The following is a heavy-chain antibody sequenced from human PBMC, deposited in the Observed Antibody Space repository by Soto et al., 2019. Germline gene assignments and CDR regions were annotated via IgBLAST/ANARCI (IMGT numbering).Heavy chain of an antibody. CDR2: INPNSGGT. CDR1: GYTFTGYY. Sequence: ASVKVSCKASGYTFTGYYMHWVRQAPGQGLEWMGWINPNSGGTNYAQKFQGRVTMTRDTSISTAYMELSRLRSDDTAVYYCARDGTVTTTRGDYYYGMDVWDQGTTVTV. J-gene: IGHJ6*02. D-gene: IGHD4-17*01. CDR3: ARDGTVTTTRGDYYYGMDV. V-gene: IGHV1-2*02.